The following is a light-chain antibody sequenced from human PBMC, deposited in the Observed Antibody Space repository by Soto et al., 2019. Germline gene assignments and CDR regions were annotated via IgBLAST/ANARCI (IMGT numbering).Light chain of an antibody. CDR1: QSVSTL. V-gene: IGKV3-11*01. J-gene: IGKJ3*01. CDR3: HQRSNWPPS. CDR2: DAS. Sequence: VLTQSAATLSLSPGERATLSCRASQSVSTLLAWYQQKPGQPPRLLIYDASKRATGIPARFSGSGSGTDFTLTISSLEPEDSAVYYCHQRSNWPPSFGPGTTVDIK.